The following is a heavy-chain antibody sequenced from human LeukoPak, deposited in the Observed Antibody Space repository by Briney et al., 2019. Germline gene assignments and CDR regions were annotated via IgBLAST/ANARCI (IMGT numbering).Heavy chain of an antibody. CDR1: GGSISSYY. J-gene: IGHJ3*02. V-gene: IGHV4-4*07. CDR3: ARDRAMAGTNGAFDI. D-gene: IGHD2-8*01. CDR2: IYTSGST. Sequence: PSETLSLTCTVSGGSISSYYWSWIRQPAGKGLEWIGRIYTSGSTNYNPSLKSRVTMSVDTSKNQFSLKLSSVTAADTAVYSCARDRAMAGTNGAFDIWGQGTMVTVSS.